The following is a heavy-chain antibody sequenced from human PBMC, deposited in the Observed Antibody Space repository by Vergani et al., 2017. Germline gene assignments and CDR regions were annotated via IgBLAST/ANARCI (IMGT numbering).Heavy chain of an antibody. Sequence: QVQLVQSGSELKKPGASVRLSCKTSGYIFTNYAINWVRQAPGQGLEWMGWINTNTGSPTYAQAFTGRFVFSLDTSVNTAYLQINNLKADDTAIYYCARDIVVLTTLDQFDFWGQGSLVTVSS. V-gene: IGHV7-4-1*02. CDR2: INTNTGSP. CDR1: GYIFTNYA. J-gene: IGHJ4*02. CDR3: ARDIVVLTTLDQFDF. D-gene: IGHD1-14*01.